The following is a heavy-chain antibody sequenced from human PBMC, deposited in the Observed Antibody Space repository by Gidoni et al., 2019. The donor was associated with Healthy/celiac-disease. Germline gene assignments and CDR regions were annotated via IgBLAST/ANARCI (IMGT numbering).Heavy chain of an antibody. J-gene: IGHJ4*02. D-gene: IGHD6-19*01. V-gene: IGHV4-39*01. Sequence: QLQLQESGPGLVKPSETLSLTCTVPGGSISSSSYYWGWIRQPPGKGLEWIGSIYYSGRTHYNPSLKSRVTISVDTSKNQFSLKLSSVTAADTAVYYCARRGAVAGTGGVGFDYWGQGTLVTVSS. CDR3: ARRGAVAGTGGVGFDY. CDR2: IYYSGRT. CDR1: GGSISSSSYY.